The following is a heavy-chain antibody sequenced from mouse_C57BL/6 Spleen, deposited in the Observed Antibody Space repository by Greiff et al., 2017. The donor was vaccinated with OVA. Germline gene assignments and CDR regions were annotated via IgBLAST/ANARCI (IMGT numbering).Heavy chain of an antibody. CDR1: GYSFTSYY. Sequence: QVQLKQSGPELVKPGASVKISCKASGYSFTSYYIHWVKQRPGQGLEWIGWIYPGSGNTKYNEKFKGKATLTADTSSSTAYMQLSSLTSEDSAVYYCARTYDYDGRSIFFDYWGQGTTLTVSS. D-gene: IGHD2-4*01. J-gene: IGHJ2*01. CDR3: ARTYDYDGRSIFFDY. V-gene: IGHV1-66*01. CDR2: IYPGSGNT.